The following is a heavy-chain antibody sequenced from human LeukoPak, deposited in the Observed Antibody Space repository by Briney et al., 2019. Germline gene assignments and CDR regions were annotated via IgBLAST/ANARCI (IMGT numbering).Heavy chain of an antibody. CDR2: ISSNGGST. Sequence: GGSLRLSCAASGFTFSSYAMHWVRQAPGKGLEYVSAISSNGGSTYYANSVKGRFTISRDNSKNTLYLQMGSLRAEDMAVYYCAVNPLNWSSQSPGGHDAFDIWGQGTMVTVSS. D-gene: IGHD1-20*01. V-gene: IGHV3-64*01. J-gene: IGHJ3*02. CDR1: GFTFSSYA. CDR3: AVNPLNWSSQSPGGHDAFDI.